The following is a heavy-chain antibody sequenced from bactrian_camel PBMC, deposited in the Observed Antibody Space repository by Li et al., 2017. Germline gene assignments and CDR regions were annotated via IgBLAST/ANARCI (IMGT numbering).Heavy chain of an antibody. CDR2: LYTGGGAT. J-gene: IGHJ4*01. D-gene: IGHD6*01. V-gene: IGHV3S40*01. CDR3: AAGSGFDSWNQQHEYAY. CDR1: GYKYDMC. Sequence: VQLVESGGGSAQAGGSLKLSCEASGYKYDMCMGWFRQAPGMEREGVAVLYTGGGATSYVDSVRGRFTISQETGKNTVYLQIDSLKPEDTAMYYCAAGSGFDSWNQQHEYAYWGQGTQVTVS.